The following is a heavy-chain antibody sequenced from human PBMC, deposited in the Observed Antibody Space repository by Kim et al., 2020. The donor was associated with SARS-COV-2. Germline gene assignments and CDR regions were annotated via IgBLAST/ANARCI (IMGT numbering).Heavy chain of an antibody. V-gene: IGHV1-69*13. J-gene: IGHJ4*02. CDR2: IIPIFGTA. CDR1: GGTFSSYA. D-gene: IGHD6-19*01. CDR3: ARERDGVVAGTRYRYYFDY. Sequence: SVKVSCKASGGTFSSYAISWVRQAPGQGLEWMGGIIPIFGTANYAQKFQGRVTITADESTSTAYMELSSLRSEDTAVYYCARERDGVVAGTRYRYYFDYWGQGTLVTVSS.